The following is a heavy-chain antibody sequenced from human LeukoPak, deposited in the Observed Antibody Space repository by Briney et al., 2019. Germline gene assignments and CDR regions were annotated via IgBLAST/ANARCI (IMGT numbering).Heavy chain of an antibody. CDR1: GGSISSYY. CDR2: IYYSGST. Sequence: SETLSLTCTVSGGSISSYYWSWIRQPPGKGLEWIGYIYYSGSTNYNPSLKSRVTISVDTSKNQFSLKLSSVTAADAAVYYCARGVPVDSSGYYYLYYYYYGMDVWGQGTTVTVSS. J-gene: IGHJ6*02. D-gene: IGHD3-22*01. CDR3: ARGVPVDSSGYYYLYYYYYGMDV. V-gene: IGHV4-59*12.